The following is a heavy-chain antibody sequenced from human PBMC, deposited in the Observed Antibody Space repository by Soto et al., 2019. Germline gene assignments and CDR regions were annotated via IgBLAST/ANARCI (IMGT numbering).Heavy chain of an antibody. CDR3: ATVQSP. Sequence: QLQLQESGSGLVKPSQTLSLTCAVSGGSISSGGYSWSWIRQPPGKGLEWIGYIYHSGSTYYNPSLKSPVTLSVDGSKLPFSLKWSSVTAEYTAVYYCATVQSPWGQGTLVTVSS. D-gene: IGHD6-19*01. V-gene: IGHV4-30-2*01. CDR2: IYHSGST. J-gene: IGHJ4*02. CDR1: GGSISSGGYS.